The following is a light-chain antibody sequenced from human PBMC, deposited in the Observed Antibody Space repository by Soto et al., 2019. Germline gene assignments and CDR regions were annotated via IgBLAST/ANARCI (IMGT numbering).Light chain of an antibody. V-gene: IGLV1-47*01. CDR1: SSNIGSNY. CDR3: AAWDDSLSGVV. Sequence: QSVLTQPPSASGTPGQRVTISCSGSSSNIGSNYVYWYQQLPGTAPKLLIYRNNQRRSGVPDRFSGSKSGTSASLAISGLRSEDEADYYCAAWDDSLSGVVFGGGTKLTVL. CDR2: RNN. J-gene: IGLJ2*01.